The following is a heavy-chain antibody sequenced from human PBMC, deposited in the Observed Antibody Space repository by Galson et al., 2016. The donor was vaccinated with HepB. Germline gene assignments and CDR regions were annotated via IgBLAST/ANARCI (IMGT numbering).Heavy chain of an antibody. V-gene: IGHV4-31*03. CDR2: IYHSGSA. Sequence: TLSLTCTVSGDSITSGGYYWSWVRQHPGKGLEWIGYIYHSGSAYYNPSLKSRLSMSVDTSKNQFSLRLSSVTAADTALYYCARQHRGGPSDYWGQGTLVIVSS. CDR3: ARQHRGGPSDY. CDR1: GDSITSGGYY. J-gene: IGHJ4*02. D-gene: IGHD5-24*01.